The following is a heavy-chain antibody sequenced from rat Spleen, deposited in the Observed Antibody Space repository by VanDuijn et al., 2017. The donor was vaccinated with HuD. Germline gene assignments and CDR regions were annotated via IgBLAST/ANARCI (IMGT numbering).Heavy chain of an antibody. V-gene: IGHV5-25*01. Sequence: EVQLVESGGGLMQPGRSMKLSCAASGFPFSNFYMAWVRQAPTKGLEWVACISNGGGSTHYRDSVKVRFTISRDNAKSTLYLQMDSLRSEDTATYYCARPRLMYSTDYWYFDFWGPGTMVTVSS. D-gene: IGHD1-6*01. J-gene: IGHJ1*01. CDR3: ARPRLMYSTDYWYFDF. CDR2: ISNGGGST. CDR1: GFPFSNFY.